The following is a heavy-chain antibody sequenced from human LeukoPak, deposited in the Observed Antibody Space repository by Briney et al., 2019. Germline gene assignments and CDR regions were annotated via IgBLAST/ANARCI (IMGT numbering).Heavy chain of an antibody. CDR2: IYYSGST. J-gene: IGHJ4*02. CDR3: AGGNSGVDY. D-gene: IGHD4-23*01. CDR1: GGSISSSTYY. V-gene: IGHV4-39*01. Sequence: SETLSLTCTVSGGSISSSTYYWGWIRQPPGKGLEWIGSIYYSGSTYYTPSLKSRVTISVDTSKNQFSLKLSSVTAADTAVYFCAGGNSGVDYWGQGTLVTVSS.